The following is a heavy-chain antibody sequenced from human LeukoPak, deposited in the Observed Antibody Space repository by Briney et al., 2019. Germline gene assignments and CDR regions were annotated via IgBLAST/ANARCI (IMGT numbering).Heavy chain of an antibody. D-gene: IGHD2-2*01. Sequence: GGSLRLSRVASGFTFSSYGMHWVRQAPGKGLEWVVVISYDGSNKYYADSVKGRFTISRDNSKNTLYLEMNSLRTEDTAVYYCAKDTGSTSWHTFDSWGQGTLVTVSS. CDR2: ISYDGSNK. V-gene: IGHV3-30*18. J-gene: IGHJ4*02. CDR1: GFTFSSYG. CDR3: AKDTGSTSWHTFDS.